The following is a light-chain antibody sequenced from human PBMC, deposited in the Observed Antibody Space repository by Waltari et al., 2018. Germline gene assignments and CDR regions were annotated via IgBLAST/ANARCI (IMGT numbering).Light chain of an antibody. CDR2: EVS. V-gene: IGLV2-14*01. CDR3: SSYTASSTRV. Sequence: QSALTQPASVSGSPGQSITISCPGTRRDVGGYNYVSWYQQHPDKVPKLIIFEVSHRPSGVSDRFSGSKSGNTASLTISGLQTEDEANYYCSSYTASSTRVFGGGTTLTVL. CDR1: RRDVGGYNY. J-gene: IGLJ3*02.